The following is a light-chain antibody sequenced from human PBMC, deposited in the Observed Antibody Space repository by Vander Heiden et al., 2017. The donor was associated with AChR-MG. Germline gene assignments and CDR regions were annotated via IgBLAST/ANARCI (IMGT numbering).Light chain of an antibody. V-gene: IGLV3-21*02. Sequence: SAVLTQPPSVSVATGPPARTTCWGKDLGSESVHWYKQKPGQAPMLVIFEDSDRAPGIPERISGSKTGNTATLTISRVEAGDEADYYCHIWDSSSDHVLFGGGTKLTAL. CDR2: EDS. J-gene: IGLJ2*01. CDR3: HIWDSSSDHVL. CDR1: DLGSES.